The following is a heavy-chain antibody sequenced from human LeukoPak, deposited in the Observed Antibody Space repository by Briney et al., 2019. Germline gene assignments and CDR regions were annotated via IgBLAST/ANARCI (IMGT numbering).Heavy chain of an antibody. CDR1: GYTFTSYG. CDR3: ARGWANYYDSSGYHDC. CDR2: ISANSGNT. Sequence: ASVKVSCKASGYTFTSYGISWVRQAPGQGLEWMAWISANSGNTNYAQKVQGRVTMTTDTSTSTAYMELRSLRSDDTAVYYCARGWANYYDSSGYHDCWGQGTLVTVSS. V-gene: IGHV1-18*01. D-gene: IGHD3-22*01. J-gene: IGHJ4*02.